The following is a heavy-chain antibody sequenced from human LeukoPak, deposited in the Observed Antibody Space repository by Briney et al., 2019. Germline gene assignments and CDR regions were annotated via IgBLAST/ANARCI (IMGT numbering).Heavy chain of an antibody. CDR3: ARDGSGSGWYEFDY. Sequence: ASVKVSCKASGYTFTGYYMHWVRQAPGQGLEWMGWINPNSGGTNYAQKFQGRVTMTRDTSISTAYMELSRLRSDDTAVYYCARDGSGSGWYEFDYWGQGTLVTVSS. CDR1: GYTFTGYY. V-gene: IGHV1-2*02. J-gene: IGHJ4*02. CDR2: INPNSGGT. D-gene: IGHD6-19*01.